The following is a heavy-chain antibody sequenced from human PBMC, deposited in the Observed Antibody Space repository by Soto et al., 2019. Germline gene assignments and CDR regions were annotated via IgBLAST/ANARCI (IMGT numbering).Heavy chain of an antibody. V-gene: IGHV2-5*02. Sequence: SGPTLVNPTQTLTLTCTFSGFSLSTSDLGVGWIRQPPGKALEWLALIYWDDDKRYSPSLKSRLTITKDTSKNQVVLTMTNVDPVDNATYFCAHSKYSRSSFESWGQRILVTXSS. CDR3: AHSKYSRSSFES. D-gene: IGHD6-6*01. CDR1: GFSLSTSDLG. CDR2: IYWDDDK. J-gene: IGHJ4*02.